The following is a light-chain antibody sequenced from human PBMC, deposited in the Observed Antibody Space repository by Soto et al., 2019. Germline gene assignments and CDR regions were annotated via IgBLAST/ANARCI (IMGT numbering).Light chain of an antibody. CDR3: SSYAGSNNYV. CDR2: EVS. CDR1: SSDVGGYNY. V-gene: IGLV2-8*01. J-gene: IGLJ1*01. Sequence: QSFLTQPPSASGSPGQSVTISCTGTSSDVGGYNYVSWYQQHPGKAPKLMIYEVSKRPSGVPDRFSGSKSGNTASLTVSGLQAEYEADYYCSSYAGSNNYVFGTGAKVTDL.